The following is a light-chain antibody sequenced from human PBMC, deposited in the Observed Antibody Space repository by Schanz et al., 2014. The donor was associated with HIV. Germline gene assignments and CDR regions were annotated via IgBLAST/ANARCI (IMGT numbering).Light chain of an antibody. Sequence: QPVLTQSPSASASLGASVKLTCTLSSGHSNYAVAWHQQQPEKGPRYLMNLNSDGSHNKGDGIPDRFSGSSSGAERYLTISSLQSEDEADYYCQTWDTGTHVLFGGGTQLTVL. CDR3: QTWDTGTHVL. CDR1: SGHSNYA. J-gene: IGLJ2*01. V-gene: IGLV4-69*01. CDR2: LNSDGSH.